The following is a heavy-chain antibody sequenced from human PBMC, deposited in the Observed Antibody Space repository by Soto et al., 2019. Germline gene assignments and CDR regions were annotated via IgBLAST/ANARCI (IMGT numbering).Heavy chain of an antibody. Sequence: QVQLQESGPGLVKPSQTLSLTCTVSGGSISSGGSSWSWIRQHPGKGLEWIGYIYYSGTTYYNLSLKGRVTISIYTSKNQFSLKLSSVTAADTAVYYCARRARASLQVGVKPSFYFDYWGQGTLVTVSS. CDR3: ARRARASLQVGVKPSFYFDY. CDR2: IYYSGTT. J-gene: IGHJ4*02. D-gene: IGHD1-26*01. CDR1: GGSISSGGSS. V-gene: IGHV4-31*03.